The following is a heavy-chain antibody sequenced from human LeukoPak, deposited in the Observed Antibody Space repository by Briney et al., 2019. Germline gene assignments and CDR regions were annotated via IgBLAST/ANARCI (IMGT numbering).Heavy chain of an antibody. V-gene: IGHV4-39*07. CDR2: IYYSGST. CDR3: ARELLRYFDWPSGHY. CDR1: GGSISSSSYY. J-gene: IGHJ4*02. D-gene: IGHD3-9*01. Sequence: PSETLSLTCTVSGGSISSSSYYWGWIRQPPGKGLEWIGSIYYSGSTYYNPSLKSRVTISVDTSKNQFSLKLSSVTAADTAVYYCARELLRYFDWPSGHYWGQGTLVTVSS.